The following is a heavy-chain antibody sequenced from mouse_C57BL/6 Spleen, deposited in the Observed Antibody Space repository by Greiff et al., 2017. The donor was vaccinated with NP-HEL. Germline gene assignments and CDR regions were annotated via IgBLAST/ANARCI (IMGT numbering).Heavy chain of an antibody. D-gene: IGHD2-1*01. Sequence: QVQLQQSGAELVRPGASVKLSCKASGYTFTDYYINWVKQRPGQGLEWIARIYPGSGNTYYTEKFKGKATLTAEKSSSTAYMQLSSLTSEDSAVDFCAREDGNSWFAYWGQGTLVTVSA. CDR2: IYPGSGNT. CDR3: AREDGNSWFAY. CDR1: GYTFTDYY. V-gene: IGHV1-76*01. J-gene: IGHJ3*01.